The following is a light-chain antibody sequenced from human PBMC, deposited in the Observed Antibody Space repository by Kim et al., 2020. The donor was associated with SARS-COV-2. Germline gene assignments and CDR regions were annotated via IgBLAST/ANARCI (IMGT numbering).Light chain of an antibody. J-gene: IGKJ2*01. CDR3: QHYIRFPYT. CDR2: LAS. Sequence: DIQMTQSPSTLSASVGDRVTITCRASQTISTWLAWYQQKPGKAPKLLLYLASTLESGVPSRFSGSGSGTEFTLTIDSLQPDDSATYYCQHYIRFPYTFGQGTKLEI. V-gene: IGKV1-5*03. CDR1: QTISTW.